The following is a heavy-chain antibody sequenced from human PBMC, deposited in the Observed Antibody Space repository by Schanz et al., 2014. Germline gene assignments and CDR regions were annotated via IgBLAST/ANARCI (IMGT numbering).Heavy chain of an antibody. CDR2: ISPLLGVA. Sequence: QVYLVQSGPEVAEPGASLKVSCKTSGYTFSSFFITWVRQAPGQGPQWMGRISPLLGVANYAQEFQGRLTITADTSTSTAYMELSSLRSEDTAVYYCATCSGGTCHAKPVLDNWGQGTLVTVSS. CDR1: GYTFSSFF. V-gene: IGHV1-69*04. D-gene: IGHD2-15*01. CDR3: ATCSGGTCHAKPVLDN. J-gene: IGHJ4*02.